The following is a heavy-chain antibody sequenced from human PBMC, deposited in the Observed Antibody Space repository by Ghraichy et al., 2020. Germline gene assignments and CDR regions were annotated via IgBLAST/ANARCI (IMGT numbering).Heavy chain of an antibody. V-gene: IGHV1-18*01. Sequence: ASVKVSCKASGYTFTSYGISWVRQAPGQGLEWMGWISAYNGNTNYAQKLQGRVTMTTDTSTSTAYMELRGLRSDDTAVYYCARDQSQGDYGGNDFQHWGQGTLVTVSS. J-gene: IGHJ1*01. D-gene: IGHD4-23*01. CDR2: ISAYNGNT. CDR1: GYTFTSYG. CDR3: ARDQSQGDYGGNDFQH.